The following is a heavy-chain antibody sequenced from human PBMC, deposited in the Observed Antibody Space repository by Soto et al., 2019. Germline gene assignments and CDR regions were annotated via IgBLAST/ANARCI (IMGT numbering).Heavy chain of an antibody. V-gene: IGHV3-9*01. CDR1: GFTFDDYA. Sequence: PGGSLRLSCAASGFTFDDYAMHWVRQAPGKGLEWVSGISWNSGSIGYADSVKGRFTISRDNAKNSLYLQMNSLRAEDTALYYCAKDIRPTDIVLMEYGLGYAFDIWGQGTMVTVSS. CDR3: AKDIRPTDIVLMEYGLGYAFDI. J-gene: IGHJ3*02. D-gene: IGHD2-8*01. CDR2: ISWNSGSI.